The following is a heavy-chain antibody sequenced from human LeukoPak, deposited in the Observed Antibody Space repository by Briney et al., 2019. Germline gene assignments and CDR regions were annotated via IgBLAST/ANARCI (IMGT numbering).Heavy chain of an antibody. CDR2: IIDTGST. CDR1: GDSIRTYY. Sequence: SETLSLTCSVSGDSIRTYYWSWIRQPPGKGLEWIGYIIDTGSTNYKPSLKTRLTMSVDVSKNQISLKLSSVTAADTAVYYCARLGIGYSGYRNYYYMDVWGKGTTVTISS. D-gene: IGHD5-12*01. J-gene: IGHJ6*03. V-gene: IGHV4-59*01. CDR3: ARLGIGYSGYRNYYYMDV.